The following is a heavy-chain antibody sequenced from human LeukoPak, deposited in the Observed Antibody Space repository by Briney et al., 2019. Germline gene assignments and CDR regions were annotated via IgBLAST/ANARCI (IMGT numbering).Heavy chain of an antibody. J-gene: IGHJ5*02. CDR3: TADRAERYSSGWYYWFDP. D-gene: IGHD6-19*01. V-gene: IGHV3-53*01. Sequence: GGSLRLSCAASGFTVSSNYMSWVRQAPGKGLEWVSVIYSGGSTYYADSVKGRFTISRDNSENTLYLQMNSLRAEDTAVYYCTADRAERYSSGWYYWFDPWGQGTLVTVSS. CDR1: GFTVSSNY. CDR2: IYSGGST.